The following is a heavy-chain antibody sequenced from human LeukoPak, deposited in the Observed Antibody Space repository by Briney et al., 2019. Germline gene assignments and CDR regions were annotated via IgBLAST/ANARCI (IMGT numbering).Heavy chain of an antibody. CDR1: GFTFSSYA. CDR3: AKGPQGITMVRGVIPFTNWFDP. CDR2: ISSSSSYI. Sequence: GGSLRLSCAASGFTFSSYAMSWVRQAPGKGLEWVSSISSSSSYIYYADSVKGRFTISRDNAKNSLYLQMNSLRAEDTAVYYCAKGPQGITMVRGVIPFTNWFDPWGQGTLVTVSS. D-gene: IGHD3-10*01. J-gene: IGHJ5*02. V-gene: IGHV3-21*01.